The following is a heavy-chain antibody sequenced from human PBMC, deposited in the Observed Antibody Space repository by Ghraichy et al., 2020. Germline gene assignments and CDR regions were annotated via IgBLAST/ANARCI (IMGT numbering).Heavy chain of an antibody. CDR1: GFTFSSYS. CDR3: ARDLYSSGYNAFDI. J-gene: IGHJ3*02. Sequence: GGSLRLSCAASGFTFSSYSMNWVRQAPGKGLEWVSSISSSSSYIYYADSVKGRFTISRDNAKNSLYLKMNSLRAEDTAVYYCARDLYSSGYNAFDIWGQGTMVTVSS. V-gene: IGHV3-21*01. CDR2: ISSSSSYI. D-gene: IGHD6-19*01.